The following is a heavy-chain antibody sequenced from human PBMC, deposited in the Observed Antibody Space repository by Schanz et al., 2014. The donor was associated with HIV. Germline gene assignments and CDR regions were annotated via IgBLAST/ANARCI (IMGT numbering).Heavy chain of an antibody. CDR2: ISGSGGST. V-gene: IGHV3-23*01. Sequence: EVQLLESGGGLVQPGGSPRLSCTTSGFTFSDYAMSWVRQAPGKGLEWVSVISGSGGSTYYADSVKGRFTISRDTSKSTVYLQMNSLRIEDTGVFYCARDGHGSGSNDFGGQGTLVTVSS. J-gene: IGHJ4*02. CDR3: ARDGHGSGSNDF. CDR1: GFTFSDYA. D-gene: IGHD3-10*01.